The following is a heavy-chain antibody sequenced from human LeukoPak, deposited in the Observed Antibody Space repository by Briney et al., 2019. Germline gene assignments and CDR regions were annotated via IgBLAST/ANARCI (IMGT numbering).Heavy chain of an antibody. V-gene: IGHV6-1*01. J-gene: IGHJ5*02. Sequence: SQTLSLTCAISGDSVSSNSVTWNCIRQSPSRGLEWLGRTYYRSTWYNDYAVSVRGRITVNPDTSKNQFSLHLNSVTPEDTAVYYCARRLTQYDCFDPWGQGILVTVSS. CDR2: TYYRSTWYN. CDR1: GDSVSSNSVT. D-gene: IGHD2-2*01. CDR3: ARRLTQYDCFDP.